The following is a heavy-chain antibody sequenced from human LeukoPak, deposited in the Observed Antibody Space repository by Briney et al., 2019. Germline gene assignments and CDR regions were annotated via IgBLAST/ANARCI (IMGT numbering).Heavy chain of an antibody. CDR2: IYHSGSP. Sequence: PSGTLSLTCAVAGGSISSNNWWGWVRQPPGKGLEWIGEIYHSGSPNYNPSLKSRVTISVDKSRNHFSLNLSSVTAADTAVYYCARVNINNWHSCDYWGQGTLVTVSS. CDR3: ARVNINNWHSCDY. CDR1: GGSISSNNW. J-gene: IGHJ4*02. V-gene: IGHV4-4*02. D-gene: IGHD1-1*01.